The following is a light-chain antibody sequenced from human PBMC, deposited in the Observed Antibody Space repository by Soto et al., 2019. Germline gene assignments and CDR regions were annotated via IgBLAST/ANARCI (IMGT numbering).Light chain of an antibody. CDR2: AAS. V-gene: IGKV1-39*01. Sequence: DIQMTQSPSSLSVSVGDRVTITCRASQSIGGFLNWYQQKLGKAPKLLIYAASSLQSGVPSRFSGSGSGRDFTLTISSPQPEDFATYYCQQSYSTPLTFGGGTK. CDR1: QSIGGF. CDR3: QQSYSTPLT. J-gene: IGKJ4*01.